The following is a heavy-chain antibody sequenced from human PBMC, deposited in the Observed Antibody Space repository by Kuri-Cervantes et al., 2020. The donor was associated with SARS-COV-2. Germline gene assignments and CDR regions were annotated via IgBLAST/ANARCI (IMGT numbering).Heavy chain of an antibody. CDR1: GFTFSSYA. V-gene: IGHV3-23*01. CDR2: ISGSGGST. D-gene: IGHD6-6*01. CDR3: AKAMLRIAARYYYYMDV. J-gene: IGHJ6*03. Sequence: GESLKISCAASGFTFSSYAMSWVRQASGKGLEWVSAISGSGGSTYYADSVKGRFTISRDNSKNTLYLQINSLRAEDTSVYYRAKAMLRIAARYYYYMDVWGKGTTVTVSS.